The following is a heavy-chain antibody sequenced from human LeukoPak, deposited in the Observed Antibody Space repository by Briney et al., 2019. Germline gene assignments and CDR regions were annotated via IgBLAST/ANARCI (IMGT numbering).Heavy chain of an antibody. D-gene: IGHD6-13*01. CDR1: GFTFSSYG. J-gene: IGHJ4*02. Sequence: PGWSLRLSCAASGFTFSSYGMHWVRQAPGKGLEWVAVIWYDGSNKYYADSVKGRFTISRDNSKNTLYLQMNSLRAEDTAVYYCASLAAAGVDYWGLGNLVTVSS. CDR2: IWYDGSNK. CDR3: ASLAAAGVDY. V-gene: IGHV3-33*01.